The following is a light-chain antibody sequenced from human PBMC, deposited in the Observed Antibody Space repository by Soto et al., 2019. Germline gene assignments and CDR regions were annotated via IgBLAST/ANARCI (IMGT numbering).Light chain of an antibody. CDR2: GAS. Sequence: EIVLTQSPGTLSLSPGERATLSCRASQSVSSSYLAWYQQKPGQAPRLLIYGASSRATDIPDRFSGSGSGTDFTLTISRLEPEDFAVYYCQQYGSSPPVYTFGQGTKLEIK. J-gene: IGKJ2*01. CDR1: QSVSSSY. V-gene: IGKV3-20*01. CDR3: QQYGSSPPVYT.